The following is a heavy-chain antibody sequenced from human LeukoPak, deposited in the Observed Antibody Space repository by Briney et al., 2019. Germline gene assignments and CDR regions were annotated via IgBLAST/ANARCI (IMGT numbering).Heavy chain of an antibody. Sequence: SVKVSCKASGGTFSSYAISWVRQAPGQGLEWMGGIIPIFGTANYAQKFQGRVTITADESTSTAYMELSSLRSEDTAVYYCAGYYDSGGYGVWYFDLWGRGTLVPVSS. J-gene: IGHJ2*01. CDR2: IIPIFGTA. D-gene: IGHD3-22*01. CDR3: AGYYDSGGYGVWYFDL. CDR1: GGTFSSYA. V-gene: IGHV1-69*13.